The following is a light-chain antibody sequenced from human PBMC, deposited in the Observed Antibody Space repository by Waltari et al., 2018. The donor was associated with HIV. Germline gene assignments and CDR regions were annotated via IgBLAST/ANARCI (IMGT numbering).Light chain of an antibody. V-gene: IGLV2-14*01. CDR3: SSYTISSTPVI. CDR2: EVS. CDR1: SSDVGGYNY. Sequence: QSALTQPASVSGSPGQSITIPCTGTSSDVGGYNYVSWYQQHPGKAPNLMIYEVSNRPSGVSNRFSGSKSGNTASLTISGLQAEDEADYYCSSYTISSTPVIFGGGTKLTVL. J-gene: IGLJ2*01.